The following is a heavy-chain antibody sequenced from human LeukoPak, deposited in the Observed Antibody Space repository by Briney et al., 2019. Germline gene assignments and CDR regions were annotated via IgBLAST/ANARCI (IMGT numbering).Heavy chain of an antibody. D-gene: IGHD3-10*01. V-gene: IGHV3-64*04. CDR1: GFTFSSYA. CDR2: ISSNGGST. CDR3: ARDIRGSGNYGWFDP. J-gene: IGHJ5*02. Sequence: GGSLRLSCSASGFTFSSYAMHWVRQAPGKGLEYVSAISSNGGSTYYADSVKGRFTISRDNSKNTLYLQMNSLRAEDTAIYSCARDIRGSGNYGWFDPWGQGTLVTVSS.